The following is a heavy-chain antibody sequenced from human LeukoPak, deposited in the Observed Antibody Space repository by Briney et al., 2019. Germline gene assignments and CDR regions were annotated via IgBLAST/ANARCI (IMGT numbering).Heavy chain of an antibody. CDR2: IKQDGGEK. CDR1: GFTFSTYW. D-gene: IGHD1-1*01. V-gene: IGHV3-7*03. Sequence: GGSLRLSCVASGFTFSTYWMSWVRQAPGKGLEWVANIKQDGGEKYSVDSVKGRFTISRDNAKSSLYLQMNNLRVEDTAVYYCAPIQTTGGRYGNVFDIWGQGQWSPSLQ. CDR3: APIQTTGGRYGNVFDI. J-gene: IGHJ3*02.